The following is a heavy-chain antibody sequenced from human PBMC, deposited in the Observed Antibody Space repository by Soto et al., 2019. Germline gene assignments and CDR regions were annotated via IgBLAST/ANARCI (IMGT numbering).Heavy chain of an antibody. J-gene: IGHJ6*02. D-gene: IGHD3-10*01. CDR2: INSDGSST. Sequence: HPGGSLRLSCAASGFTFSSYWMLWVRQAPGKGLVWVSRINSDGSSTTYADSVKGRFTISRDNAKNTLYLQMNSLGAEDTAVYYCARGSGVRGATPYYYAMDVWGQGTTVTVSS. V-gene: IGHV3-74*01. CDR3: ARGSGVRGATPYYYAMDV. CDR1: GFTFSSYW.